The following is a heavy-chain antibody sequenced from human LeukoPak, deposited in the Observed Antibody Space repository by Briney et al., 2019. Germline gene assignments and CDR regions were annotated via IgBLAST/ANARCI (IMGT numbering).Heavy chain of an antibody. CDR3: AKRRYCSTTNCHDFDY. CDR2: ISAGGETP. CDR1: GFTFSSYA. J-gene: IGHJ4*02. D-gene: IGHD2-2*01. V-gene: IGHV3-23*01. Sequence: GGSLRLSCAASGFTFSSYAMSWVRQAPGKGLEWVSAISAGGETPYYADSVKGRFTISRDNFKNTLYLQMNSLRAGDTAVYYRAKRRYCSTTNCHDFDYWGQGTLVTVSS.